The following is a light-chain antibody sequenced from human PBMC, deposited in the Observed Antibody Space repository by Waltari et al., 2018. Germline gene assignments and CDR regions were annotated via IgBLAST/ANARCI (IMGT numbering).Light chain of an antibody. CDR1: QSFLYSSNNKNY. CDR3: QQYYTTPLT. Sequence: DIVMTQSSDSLAVSLGERATINCKSSQSFLYSSNNKNYLAWYQQKPGQPPKLLIYWASTRESGVPDRFSGSGSGTDFTLTISSLQAEDVAVYYCQQYYTTPLTFGGGTKVEIK. J-gene: IGKJ4*01. V-gene: IGKV4-1*01. CDR2: WAS.